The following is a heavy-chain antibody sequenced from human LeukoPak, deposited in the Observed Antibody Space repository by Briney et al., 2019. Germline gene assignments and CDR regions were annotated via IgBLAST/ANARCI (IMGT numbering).Heavy chain of an antibody. V-gene: IGHV4-59*01. Sequence: PSETLSLTCTVSGGSISSYYWSWIRQPPGKGLEWIGYIYYSGSTNYNPPLKSRVTISVDTSKNQFSLKLSSVTAADTAVYYCARGIVVVPAAIRRWWFAPWGQGTLVTVSS. CDR3: ARGIVVVPAAIRRWWFAP. CDR1: GGSISSYY. CDR2: IYYSGST. J-gene: IGHJ5*02. D-gene: IGHD2-2*02.